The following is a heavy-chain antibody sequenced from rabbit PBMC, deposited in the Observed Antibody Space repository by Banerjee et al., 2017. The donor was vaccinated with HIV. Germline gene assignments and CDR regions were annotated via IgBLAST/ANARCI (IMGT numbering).Heavy chain of an antibody. CDR3: ARDTGSSFSTYGMDL. D-gene: IGHD8-1*01. CDR1: GFSFSNKAV. CDR2: INAVTGKA. Sequence: QEQLVESGGGLVKPEGSLKLSCTASGFSFSNKAVMCWVHQAPGKGLEWIACINAVTGKAVYASWAKGRFPFSKTSSTTVTLQMTSLTAADTATYFCARDTGSSFSTYGMDLWGPGTLVPS. J-gene: IGHJ6*01. V-gene: IGHV1S45*01.